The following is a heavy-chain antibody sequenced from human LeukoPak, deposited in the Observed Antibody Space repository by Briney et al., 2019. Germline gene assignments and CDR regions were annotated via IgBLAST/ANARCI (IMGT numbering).Heavy chain of an antibody. CDR2: ISGSGDST. CDR1: GFTFSSYA. CDR3: ARGGPREMATQ. J-gene: IGHJ4*02. V-gene: IGHV3-23*01. Sequence: GGSLRLSCAASGFTFSSYAMTWVRQAPGKGLEWVSAISGSGDSTYYADSVKGRFTISRDNSKNTLYLQMNSLRAEDTAVYYCARGGPREMATQWGQGTLVTVSS. D-gene: IGHD5-24*01.